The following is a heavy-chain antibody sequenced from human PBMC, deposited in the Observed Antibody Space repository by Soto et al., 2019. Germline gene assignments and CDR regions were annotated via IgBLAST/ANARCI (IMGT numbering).Heavy chain of an antibody. CDR3: VRGGGGGLFDP. CDR2: ISPGSRYP. Sequence: LRLSCAGSGFTFGDSYMSWIRQAPGKGLEWPSYISPGSRYPAYADSVKGRFTISRDNAKRSLYLQMMSLTAEDTAIYYCVRGGGGGLFDPWGQGTMVTVSS. J-gene: IGHJ5*02. CDR1: GFTFGDSY. D-gene: IGHD2-15*01. V-gene: IGHV3-11*06.